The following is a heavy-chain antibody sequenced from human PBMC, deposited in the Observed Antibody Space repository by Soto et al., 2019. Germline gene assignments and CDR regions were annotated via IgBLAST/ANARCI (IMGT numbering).Heavy chain of an antibody. V-gene: IGHV6-1*01. D-gene: IGHD6-19*01. CDR3: AREGLGSSGWFGY. CDR2: TYYRSKWYN. J-gene: IGHJ4*02. CDR1: GDRDPSNNAA. Sequence: KQSQTLSLTCAISGDRDPSNNAAWNWIRQSPSRGLECQGRTYYRSKWYNEYAVCVNSRITINPDTSKNQFSLQLNSVTPEDSVAYYWAREGLGSSGWFGYWGQGTLVTVSS.